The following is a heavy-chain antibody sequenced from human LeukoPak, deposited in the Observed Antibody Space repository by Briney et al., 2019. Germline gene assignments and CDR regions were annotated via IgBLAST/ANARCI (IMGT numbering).Heavy chain of an antibody. Sequence: PSETLSLTCAVYGGSFSGYYWSWIRQPPGKGLEWIGEINHSGSTNYNPSLKSRVTISVDTSKNQFSLKLSSVTAADTAVYYCARTGVVKYYYDSSGYYYEVWGQGTLVTVSS. CDR1: GGSFSGYY. CDR3: ARTGVVKYYYDSSGYYYEV. J-gene: IGHJ4*02. V-gene: IGHV4-34*01. D-gene: IGHD3-22*01. CDR2: INHSGST.